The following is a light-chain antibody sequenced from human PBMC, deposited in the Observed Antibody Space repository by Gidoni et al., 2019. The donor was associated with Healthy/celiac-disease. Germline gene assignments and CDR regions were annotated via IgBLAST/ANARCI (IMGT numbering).Light chain of an antibody. V-gene: IGKV1-39*01. CDR2: AAS. CDR1: QSISSY. CDR3: QQSYSTPFT. Sequence: PPSLSASVGDRVTITCRASQSISSYLNWYQQKPGKAPKLLIDAASSLQSGVPSRFSGSGSGTDFTLTISSLQPEDFATYYCQQSYSTPFTFGPGTKVDIK. J-gene: IGKJ3*01.